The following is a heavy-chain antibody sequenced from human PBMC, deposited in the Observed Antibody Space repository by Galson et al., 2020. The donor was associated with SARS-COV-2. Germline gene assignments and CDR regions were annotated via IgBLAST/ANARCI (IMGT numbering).Heavy chain of an antibody. Sequence: SQTLSLTCTVSGGSVSSAGDYWSWIRQSPGKGLENIGYIYYSGSSNNNPSLKSRVSISVDTSKNQFSLKLTSVTAADTAVYYCARWHCSSVSCYFDFWGQGTLVTVSS. J-gene: IGHJ4*02. CDR1: GGSVSSAGDY. CDR2: IYYSGSS. V-gene: IGHV4-61*08. D-gene: IGHD2-2*01. CDR3: ARWHCSSVSCYFDF.